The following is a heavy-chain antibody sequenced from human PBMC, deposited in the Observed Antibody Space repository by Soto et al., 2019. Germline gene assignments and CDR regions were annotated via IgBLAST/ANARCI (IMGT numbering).Heavy chain of an antibody. CDR1: GYTFTGYY. V-gene: IGHV1-2*04. J-gene: IGHJ4*02. D-gene: IGHD3-3*01. CDR2: INPNSGGT. Sequence: ASVKVSCNASGYTFTGYYMHLVPQAPGQGLEWMGWINPNSGGTNYAQKFQGWVTMTRDTSISTAYMELSRLRSDDTAVYYCARGGITIFGVVIGALFDYWGQGTLVTVSS. CDR3: ARGGITIFGVVIGALFDY.